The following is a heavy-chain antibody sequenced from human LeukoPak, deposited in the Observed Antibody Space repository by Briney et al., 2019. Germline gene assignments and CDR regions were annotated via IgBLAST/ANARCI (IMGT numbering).Heavy chain of an antibody. CDR3: ARLTVEMATIIPRDAFDT. J-gene: IGHJ3*02. Sequence: GGSLRLSCAASGFTFSSYWMSWVRQAPGKGLEWVANIKQDGSEKYYVDSVKGRFTISRDNAKNSLYLQMNSLRAEDTAVYYCARLTVEMATIIPRDAFDTWGQGTMVTVSS. CDR1: GFTFSSYW. CDR2: IKQDGSEK. V-gene: IGHV3-7*01. D-gene: IGHD5-24*01.